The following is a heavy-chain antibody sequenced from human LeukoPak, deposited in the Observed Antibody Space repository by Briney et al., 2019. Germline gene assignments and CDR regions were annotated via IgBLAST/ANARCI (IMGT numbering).Heavy chain of an antibody. D-gene: IGHD6-19*01. CDR1: GFTFSSYA. J-gene: IGHJ4*02. V-gene: IGHV3-53*01. CDR3: ARDAVGPYYFDY. CDR2: IYSGGST. Sequence: GGSLRLSCTASGFTFSSYAMSWVRQAPGKGLEWVSVIYSGGSTYYADSVKGRFTISRDNSKNTLYLQMNSLRAEDTAVYYCARDAVGPYYFDYWGQGTLVTVSS.